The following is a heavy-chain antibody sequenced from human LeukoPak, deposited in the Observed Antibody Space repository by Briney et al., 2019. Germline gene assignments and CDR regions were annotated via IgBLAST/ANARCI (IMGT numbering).Heavy chain of an antibody. CDR3: ARVPYYYDSSGYYPDAFDI. V-gene: IGHV4-30-4*01. J-gene: IGHJ3*02. CDR1: GGSISSGDYY. D-gene: IGHD3-22*01. CDR2: IYYSGST. Sequence: SETLSLTCTVSGGSISSGDYYWSWIRQPPGKGLKWIGYIYYSGSTYYNPSLKSRVTISVDTSKNQFSLKLSSVTAADTAVYYCARVPYYYDSSGYYPDAFDIWGQGTMVTVSS.